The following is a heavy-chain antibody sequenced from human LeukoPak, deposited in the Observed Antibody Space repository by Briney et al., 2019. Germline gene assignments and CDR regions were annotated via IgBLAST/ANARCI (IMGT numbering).Heavy chain of an antibody. CDR2: ISGSGGST. V-gene: IGHV3-23*01. Sequence: GGSLRLSCAASGFTFSSYAMSWVRQAPGKGLEWVSAISGSGGSTYYADSVKGRFTISRDNSKNTLYLQMNSLRAEDTAVYYCAKPITSWAVRGVYYGMDVWGQGTTVTVSS. J-gene: IGHJ6*02. CDR3: AKPITSWAVRGVYYGMDV. CDR1: GFTFSSYA. D-gene: IGHD3-10*01.